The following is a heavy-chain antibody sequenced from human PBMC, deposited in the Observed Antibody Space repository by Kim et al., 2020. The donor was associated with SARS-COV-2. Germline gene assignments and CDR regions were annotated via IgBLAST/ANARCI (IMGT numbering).Heavy chain of an antibody. Sequence: AQKLQGRVTMTTDTATSTAYMELRSLRSDDTAVYYCARVLWCGDGPHDPWGQGTLVTVSS. V-gene: IGHV1-18*01. J-gene: IGHJ5*02. D-gene: IGHD3-10*01. CDR3: ARVLWCGDGPHDP.